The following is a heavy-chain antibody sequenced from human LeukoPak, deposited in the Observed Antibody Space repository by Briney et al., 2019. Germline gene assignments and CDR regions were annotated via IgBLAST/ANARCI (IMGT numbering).Heavy chain of an antibody. Sequence: AGGSLRLSCAASGFTFSDYYMSWIRQAPGRGLKWVSYIGRSGTSNIYYGDSVKGRFTISRDNSKNTVYMQMNSLRAEDTAVYYCAKEMTSLVTTISGDNFDYWGQGTLVTVSS. CDR1: GFTFSDYY. J-gene: IGHJ4*02. CDR2: IGRSGTSNI. V-gene: IGHV3-11*01. CDR3: AKEMTSLVTTISGDNFDY. D-gene: IGHD5-12*01.